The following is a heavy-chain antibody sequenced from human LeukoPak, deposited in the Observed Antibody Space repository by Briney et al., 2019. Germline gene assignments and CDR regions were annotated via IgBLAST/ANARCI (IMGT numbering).Heavy chain of an antibody. CDR2: IYSSGST. Sequence: SETLSLTCTVSGGSISGYYWTWIRQPPGKGLEWTGYIYSSGSTNYNPSLKGRVTISVDTSKNQFSLRLSSVTAADTAVYYCARHRYTSSSSYFDFWGQGTLVTVSS. V-gene: IGHV4-59*08. CDR1: GGSISGYY. CDR3: ARHRYTSSSSYFDF. D-gene: IGHD6-6*01. J-gene: IGHJ4*02.